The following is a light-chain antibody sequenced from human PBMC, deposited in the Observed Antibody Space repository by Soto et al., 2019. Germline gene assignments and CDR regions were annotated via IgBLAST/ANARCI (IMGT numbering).Light chain of an antibody. J-gene: IGKJ4*01. CDR3: QQYGNSPLT. CDR1: QSVSSSY. V-gene: IGKV3-20*01. CDR2: GAS. Sequence: EIVLTQSPGTLSLSPGERPTLSCSASQSVSSSYLAWYQQKPGQAPRLLIYGASSRATGIPDRFSGSGSGTDFTLTISGLEPEDFAVYYCQQYGNSPLTFGGGTKVDIK.